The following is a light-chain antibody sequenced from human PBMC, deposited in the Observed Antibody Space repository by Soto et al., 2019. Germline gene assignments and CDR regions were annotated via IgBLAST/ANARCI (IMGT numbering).Light chain of an antibody. J-gene: IGKJ4*01. V-gene: IGKV3-11*01. CDR3: QQRSNWPLT. Sequence: EIVLTQSPATLSLSPGERATLSCRASQSVSSYLAWYQQKPGQAPRLLIYDASNRATGIPARFSGSGSGTDFTLTISSLEPEDSAVCYCQQRSNWPLTFGGGTKVEIK. CDR2: DAS. CDR1: QSVSSY.